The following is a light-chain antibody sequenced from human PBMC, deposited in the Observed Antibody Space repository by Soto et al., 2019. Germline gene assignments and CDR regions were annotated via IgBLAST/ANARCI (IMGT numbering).Light chain of an antibody. Sequence: DIVMTQSPDSLAVSLGERATINCKSSQSVLYSSNNKNYLAWYQQKPGQPPKLLIYWASTRESGVPDRFSGSGSGTDFTLTISSLQAEDVAVYYCQQYYSTPPTWTFGQGTKVETK. CDR3: QQYYSTPPTWT. CDR1: QSVLYSSNNKNY. CDR2: WAS. V-gene: IGKV4-1*01. J-gene: IGKJ1*01.